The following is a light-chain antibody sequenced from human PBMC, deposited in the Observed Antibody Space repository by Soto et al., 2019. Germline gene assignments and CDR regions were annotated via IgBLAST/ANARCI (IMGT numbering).Light chain of an antibody. CDR3: QQYGSSSWT. CDR2: GAS. J-gene: IGKJ1*01. CDR1: QTVRNNY. V-gene: IGKV3-20*01. Sequence: EFVLTQSPGTLSLSAVERATLSCRASQTVRNNYLSWYQQKPGQGPRLLIYGASSRATGIPDRFSGSGSGTDFTLTISRLEPEDFAVYYCQQYGSSSWTFGQGTKVDIK.